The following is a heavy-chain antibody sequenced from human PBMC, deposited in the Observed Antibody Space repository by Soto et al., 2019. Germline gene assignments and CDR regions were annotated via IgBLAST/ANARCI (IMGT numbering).Heavy chain of an antibody. CDR1: GFTFSDYG. J-gene: IGHJ4*01. V-gene: IGHV3-30*18. CDR3: AKDWVCGSNRYQVEK. Sequence: QVQLVESGGGVVQPVRSLRLSCAASGFTFSDYGMHWVRQAPGKGLEWVGTISHYDTKKYFEDSVKSRFTIARDNSKNTVYLQLRSLRPEDTAVYYCAKDWVCGSNRYQVEKWGHGTLVIVSS. CDR2: ISHYDTKK. D-gene: IGHD2-2*01.